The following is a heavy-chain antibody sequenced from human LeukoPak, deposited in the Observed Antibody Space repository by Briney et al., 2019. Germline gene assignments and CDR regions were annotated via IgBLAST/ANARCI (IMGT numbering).Heavy chain of an antibody. CDR2: IYYSGST. CDR1: GGSISSGGYY. Sequence: SETLSLTCTVSGGSISSGGYYWSWIRQHPGKGLEWIVYIYYSGSTYYNPPLKSRVTISVDTSKNQFSLKLSSVTAADTAVYYCARDLQAGNPLYYYYGMDVWGQGTTVTVSS. CDR3: ARDLQAGNPLYYYYGMDV. D-gene: IGHD6-19*01. V-gene: IGHV4-31*03. J-gene: IGHJ6*02.